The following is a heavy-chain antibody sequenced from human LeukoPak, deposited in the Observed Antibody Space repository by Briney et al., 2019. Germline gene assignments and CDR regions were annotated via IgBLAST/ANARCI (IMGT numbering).Heavy chain of an antibody. V-gene: IGHV4-34*01. CDR2: INHSGST. J-gene: IGHJ4*02. Sequence: SETLSLTCAVYGGSFSGYYWSWIRQPPGKGLEWIGEINHSGSTNYNPSLKSRVTISVDTSKNQFSLKLSSVTAADTAVYYCARDRPLRDGYNSFGYWGQGTLVTVSS. CDR3: ARDRPLRDGYNSFGY. CDR1: GGSFSGYY. D-gene: IGHD5-24*01.